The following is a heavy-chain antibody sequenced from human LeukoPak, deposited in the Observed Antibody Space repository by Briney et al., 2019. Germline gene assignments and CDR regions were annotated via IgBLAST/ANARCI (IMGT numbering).Heavy chain of an antibody. J-gene: IGHJ4*02. CDR2: INPSGGST. Sequence: ASVKVSCKASGYTFTNYYIHWVRQAPGQGLEWTGIINPSGGSTSYAHKFQGRGTMTRDTSTSTVYMELSSLRSEDTAVYYCAREGPYSDSSRSRFDYWGQGTLVTVSS. CDR1: GYTFTNYY. V-gene: IGHV1-46*01. CDR3: AREGPYSDSSRSRFDY. D-gene: IGHD6-6*01.